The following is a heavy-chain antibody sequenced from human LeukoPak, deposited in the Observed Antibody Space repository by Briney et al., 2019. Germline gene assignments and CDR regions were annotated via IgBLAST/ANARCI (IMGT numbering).Heavy chain of an antibody. D-gene: IGHD3-22*01. J-gene: IGHJ4*02. CDR1: GFNFGDYA. V-gene: IGHV3-9*01. CDR2: ISWNSGSI. CDR3: AKDKDAYYESLDS. Sequence: PGRSLRLSCAASGFNFGDYAMHWVPQAPGKGLEWVSGISWNSGSISYADSVKGRFTISRDNARNSLFLQMNSLRPEDTAFYYCAKDKDAYYESLDSWGQGTLVTVSS.